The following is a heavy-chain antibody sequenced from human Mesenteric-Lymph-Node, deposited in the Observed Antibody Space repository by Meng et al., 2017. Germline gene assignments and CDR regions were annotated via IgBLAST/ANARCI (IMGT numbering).Heavy chain of an antibody. CDR3: ARDLAVAGTRFFDY. D-gene: IGHD6-19*01. CDR1: VGTYSALA. Sequence: CGAERKCPVRSHETSSKVSVGTYSALAIGWVRQAPGQGLEWMGGFIPIFGTANYAQKFQGRVTITADESTSTAYMELSSLRSEDTAVYYCARDLAVAGTRFFDYWGQGTLVTVSS. V-gene: IGHV1-69*01. CDR2: FIPIFGTA. J-gene: IGHJ4*02.